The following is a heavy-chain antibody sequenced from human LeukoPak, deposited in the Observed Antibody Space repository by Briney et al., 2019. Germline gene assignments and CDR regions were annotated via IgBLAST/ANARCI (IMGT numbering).Heavy chain of an antibody. D-gene: IGHD3-10*01. CDR3: AKDSGGRGYYGSGYFDY. Sequence: GASVKVSCKASGGTFSSYAISWVRQAPGQGLEWMGGIIPIFGTANYAQKFQGRVTITADESTSTAYMELSSLRSEDTAVYYCAKDSGGRGYYGSGYFDYWGQGTLVTVSS. J-gene: IGHJ4*02. V-gene: IGHV1-69*13. CDR2: IIPIFGTA. CDR1: GGTFSSYA.